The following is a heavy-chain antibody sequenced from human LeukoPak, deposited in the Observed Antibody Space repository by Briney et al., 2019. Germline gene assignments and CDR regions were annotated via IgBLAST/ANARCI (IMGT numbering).Heavy chain of an antibody. CDR3: ARAPLAAAAPGWFDP. J-gene: IGHJ5*02. Sequence: SVKGSCKASGGTFSSYAISWVRQAPGQGLEWMGGIIPIFGTANYAQKFQGRVTITADKSTSTAYMELSSLRSEDTALYYCARAPLAAAAPGWFDPWGQGTLVTVSS. D-gene: IGHD6-13*01. CDR1: GGTFSSYA. V-gene: IGHV1-69*06. CDR2: IIPIFGTA.